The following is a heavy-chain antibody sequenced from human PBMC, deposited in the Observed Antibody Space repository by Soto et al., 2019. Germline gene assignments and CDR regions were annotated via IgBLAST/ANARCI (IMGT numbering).Heavy chain of an antibody. V-gene: IGHV1-69*02. CDR1: GGTFSSYT. CDR2: IIPILGIA. D-gene: IGHD3-22*01. Sequence: QVQLVQSGAEVKKPGSSVKVSCKASGGTFSSYTISWVRQAPGQGLEWMGRIIPILGIANYAQKFQGRVTITGDKSTSTDYMELSSLRSEDTAVYYCAREGDSSDRWFDPWGQGTLVTVSS. CDR3: AREGDSSDRWFDP. J-gene: IGHJ5*02.